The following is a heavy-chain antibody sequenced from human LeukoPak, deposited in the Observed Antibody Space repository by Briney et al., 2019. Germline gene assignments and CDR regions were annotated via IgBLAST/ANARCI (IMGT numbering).Heavy chain of an antibody. D-gene: IGHD1-1*01. Sequence: PGGSLRLSCAASGFTFSSYAMSWVRQAPGKGLEWVANIKQDGSEKYYVDSVKGRFTISRDNAKNSLYLQMNSLSAEDTAVYYCARDLHGIEYWGQGTLVTVSS. CDR3: ARDLHGIEY. J-gene: IGHJ4*02. V-gene: IGHV3-7*01. CDR2: IKQDGSEK. CDR1: GFTFSSYA.